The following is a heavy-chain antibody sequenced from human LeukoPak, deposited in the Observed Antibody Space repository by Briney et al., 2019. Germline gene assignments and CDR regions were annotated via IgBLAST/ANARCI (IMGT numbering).Heavy chain of an antibody. Sequence: PGGSLRLSCVASEFTFSSYAMSWVRQAPGKGLGWVSGISATGGATYYADSVKGRFTISRDNSNNTLYLQMNSLSADDTDVYYCAKDCGFGGSYDHDAFDMWGQGTMVTVSS. CDR3: AKDCGFGGSYDHDAFDM. V-gene: IGHV3-23*01. J-gene: IGHJ3*02. CDR1: EFTFSSYA. D-gene: IGHD1-26*01. CDR2: ISATGGAT.